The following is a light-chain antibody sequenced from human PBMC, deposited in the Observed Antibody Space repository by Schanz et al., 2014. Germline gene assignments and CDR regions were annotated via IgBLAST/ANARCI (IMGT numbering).Light chain of an antibody. Sequence: EIVLTQSPATLSLSPGERAALSCRASLNIHNYLAWYQHKPGQAPRLLIYDASNRATGIPARFSGSGSGTDFTLTISSVEPEDVAVYYCLQYYGDPLTFGGGTKVEIK. CDR1: LNIHNY. CDR3: LQYYGDPLT. V-gene: IGKV3-11*01. J-gene: IGKJ4*01. CDR2: DAS.